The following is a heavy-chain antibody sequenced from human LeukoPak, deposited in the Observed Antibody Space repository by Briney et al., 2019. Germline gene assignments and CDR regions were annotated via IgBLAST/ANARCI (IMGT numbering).Heavy chain of an antibody. D-gene: IGHD6-13*01. CDR2: MYHSATT. CDR1: GDSISSGYS. V-gene: IGHV4-38-2*02. Sequence: SETLSLTCTVSGDSISSGYSWGRIRQPPGKGLEWIGSMYHSATTYYNPSLKSRVTMSVDTSKNHFSLRLSSVAAADTAVYYCASGSSTWYYLDYWGQGTLVTVSS. J-gene: IGHJ4*02. CDR3: ASGSSTWYYLDY.